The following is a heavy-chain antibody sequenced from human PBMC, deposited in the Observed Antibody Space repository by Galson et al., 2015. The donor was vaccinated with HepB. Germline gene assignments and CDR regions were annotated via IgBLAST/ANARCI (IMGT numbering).Heavy chain of an antibody. Sequence: SLRLSCAASGFTVSSNYMSWVRQATGKGLEWVSAIGTAGDTYYPGSVKGRFTISRENAKNSLYLQMNSLRAGDTAVYYCARGVGATNDAFDIWGQGTMVTVSS. V-gene: IGHV3-13*04. CDR1: GFTVSSNY. CDR2: IGTAGDT. J-gene: IGHJ3*02. D-gene: IGHD1-26*01. CDR3: ARGVGATNDAFDI.